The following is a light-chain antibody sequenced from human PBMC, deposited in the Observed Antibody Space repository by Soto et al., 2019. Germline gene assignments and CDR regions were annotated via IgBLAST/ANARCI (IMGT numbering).Light chain of an antibody. CDR3: SSYTRSSTLV. CDR2: DVS. V-gene: IGLV2-14*01. CDR1: SSDVGGYNY. Sequence: QSALTQPASVSGSPGQSITISCTGTSSDVGGYNYVSWYQQHPGKAPKLMIYDVSNRPSGVSNRFSGSKSGNTASLTISGLQAEDEADYYCSSYTRSSTLVFGGVTNLTVL. J-gene: IGLJ3*02.